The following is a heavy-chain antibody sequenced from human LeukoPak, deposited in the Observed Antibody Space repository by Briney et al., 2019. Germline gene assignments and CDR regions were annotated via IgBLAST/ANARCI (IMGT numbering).Heavy chain of an antibody. D-gene: IGHD4-17*01. J-gene: IGHJ4*02. V-gene: IGHV1-46*01. CDR2: INPSGGST. CDR3: ARADPSTVTPIDY. Sequence: ASVKVSCKASGYTFTSYYMHWVRQAPGQGLEWKGIINPSGGSTSYAQKFQGRVTMTRDMSTSTVYMELSSLRSEDTAVYYCARADPSTVTPIDYWGQGTLVTVSS. CDR1: GYTFTSYY.